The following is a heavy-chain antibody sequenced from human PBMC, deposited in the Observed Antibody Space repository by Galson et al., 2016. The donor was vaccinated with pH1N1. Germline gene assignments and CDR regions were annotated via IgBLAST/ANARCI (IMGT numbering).Heavy chain of an antibody. J-gene: IGHJ6*02. D-gene: IGHD6-13*01. Sequence: SVKVSCKVSGDTFSDYVITWVRQAPGQGLEWMGGILPKSGEAKYAQKFQGRISITTDEATATAFVDLNRLKSGDTTVYYCARVSGNSSDWYIYGMDVWGQGTTVTVSS. CDR3: ARVSGNSSDWYIYGMDV. CDR2: ILPKSGEA. V-gene: IGHV1-69*05. CDR1: GDTFSDYV.